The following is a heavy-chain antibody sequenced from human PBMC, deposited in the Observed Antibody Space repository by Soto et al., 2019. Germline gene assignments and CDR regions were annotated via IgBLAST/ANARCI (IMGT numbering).Heavy chain of an antibody. D-gene: IGHD3-10*02. Sequence: ASVKVSCKASGYTFTSYGISWVRQAPGQGLEWMGWISAHNGNTKYAQKIQGRVTMTTDTSTSTAYMELRSLRSDDTAVYYCARDLPLSGYYVLIWGQGTMVTVSS. CDR3: ARDLPLSGYYVLI. J-gene: IGHJ3*02. CDR2: ISAHNGNT. CDR1: GYTFTSYG. V-gene: IGHV1-18*01.